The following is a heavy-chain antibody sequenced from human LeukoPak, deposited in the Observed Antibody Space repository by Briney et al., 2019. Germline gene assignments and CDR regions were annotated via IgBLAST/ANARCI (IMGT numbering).Heavy chain of an antibody. CDR1: GYSISSGNY. J-gene: IGHJ4*02. D-gene: IGHD2-2*01. Sequence: SGTLSLTCTVSGYSISSGNYWDWIRQPPGKGLEWIGSIYHSGSTYYNPSLKSRVTISVDTSKNQFSLKLSSVTAADTAVYYCAKRYRSSTTCYDDRGAFGYWGQGTLVTVSS. V-gene: IGHV4-38-2*02. CDR2: IYHSGST. CDR3: AKRYRSSTTCYDDRGAFGY.